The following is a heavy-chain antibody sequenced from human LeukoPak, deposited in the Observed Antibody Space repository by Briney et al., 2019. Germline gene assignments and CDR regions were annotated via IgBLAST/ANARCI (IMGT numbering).Heavy chain of an antibody. D-gene: IGHD3-10*01. CDR1: GFTFRSYL. CDR3: ARDRNERGSDAFDI. V-gene: IGHV3-21*01. J-gene: IGHJ3*02. CDR2: ISSSTSYI. Sequence: GGSLRLPCAASGFTFRSYLMNWVRQAPGKGLEWVSVISSSTSYIYYADSVKGRFTISRDNAKNSVYLQMNSLRADDTGVYYCARDRNERGSDAFDIWGQGTKVTVSS.